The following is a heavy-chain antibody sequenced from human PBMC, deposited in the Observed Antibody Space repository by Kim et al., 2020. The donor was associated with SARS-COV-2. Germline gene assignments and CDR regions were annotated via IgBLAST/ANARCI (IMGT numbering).Heavy chain of an antibody. J-gene: IGHJ4*02. V-gene: IGHV4-4*09. CDR3: ASSGYDYYFDY. Sequence: NYTPSLKSRVTISVDTSKNQFSLKLSSVAAADTAVYYCASSGYDYYFDYWGQGTLVTVSS. D-gene: IGHD5-12*01.